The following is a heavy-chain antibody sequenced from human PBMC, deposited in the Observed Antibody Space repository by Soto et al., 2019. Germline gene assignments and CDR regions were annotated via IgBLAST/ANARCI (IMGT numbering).Heavy chain of an antibody. CDR3: AKDGYSSYYYGMDV. V-gene: IGHV3-23*01. Sequence: GSLRLSCAAXGFTFSSYAMSWVRQAPGKGLEWVSAISGSGGSTYYADSVKGRFTISRDNSKNTLYLQMNSLRAEDTAVYYCAKDGYSSYYYGMDVWGQGTTVTVSS. J-gene: IGHJ6*02. CDR2: ISGSGGST. CDR1: GFTFSSYA. D-gene: IGHD5-18*01.